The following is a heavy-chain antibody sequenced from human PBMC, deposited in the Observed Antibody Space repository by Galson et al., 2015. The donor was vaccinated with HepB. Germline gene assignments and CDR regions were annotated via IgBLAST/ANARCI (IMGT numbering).Heavy chain of an antibody. V-gene: IGHV1-46*01. Sequence: SVKVSCKASGYTFTSYYMHWVRQAPGQGLEWMGIINPSGGSTSYAQKFQGRVTMTRDTSTSTVYMELSSLRSEDTAVYYCARGWVGYDILTGQNRFDPWGQGTLVTVSS. J-gene: IGHJ5*02. CDR3: ARGWVGYDILTGQNRFDP. D-gene: IGHD3-9*01. CDR2: INPSGGST. CDR1: GYTFTSYY.